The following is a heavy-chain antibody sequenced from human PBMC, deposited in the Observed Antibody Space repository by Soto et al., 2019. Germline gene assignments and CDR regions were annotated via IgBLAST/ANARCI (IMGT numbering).Heavy chain of an antibody. D-gene: IGHD5-18*01. V-gene: IGHV4-30-4*01. CDR1: GGSISSGDYY. Sequence: SETLSLTCTVSGGSISSGDYYWSWIRQPPGKGLEWIGYIYYSGSTYYNPSLKSRVTISVDTSKNQFSLKLGSVTAADTAVYYCAREVDTAMVRYYFDYWGQGTLVTVSS. CDR3: AREVDTAMVRYYFDY. J-gene: IGHJ4*02. CDR2: IYYSGST.